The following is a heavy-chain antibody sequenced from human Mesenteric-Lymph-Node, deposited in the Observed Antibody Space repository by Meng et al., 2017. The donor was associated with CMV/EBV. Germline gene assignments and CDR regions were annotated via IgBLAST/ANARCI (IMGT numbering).Heavy chain of an antibody. J-gene: IGHJ5*02. V-gene: IGHV4-61*01. Sequence: GSLRLSCTVSGGSVSSGSYYWSWIRQPPGKGLEWIGYIYYSGSTNYNPSLKSRVTISVDTSKNQFSLKLSSVTAADTAVYYCARDSYRLGPFDPWGQGTLVTVSS. CDR1: GGSVSSGSYY. D-gene: IGHD3-16*01. CDR2: IYYSGST. CDR3: ARDSYRLGPFDP.